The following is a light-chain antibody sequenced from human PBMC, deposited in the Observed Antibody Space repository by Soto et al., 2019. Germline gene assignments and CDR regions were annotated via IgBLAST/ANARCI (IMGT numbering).Light chain of an antibody. J-gene: IGKJ1*01. V-gene: IGKV1-5*03. CDR1: QSISMW. Sequence: DIQMTQSPSTLSASVGDRVTITCRASQSISMWLAWYQQKPGKAPKVLIYKASSLESGVPSRFSGSGSGTEFSLTISSLQPDDFATYYCQQYKSYSPRTFGQGTKVDIK. CDR2: KAS. CDR3: QQYKSYSPRT.